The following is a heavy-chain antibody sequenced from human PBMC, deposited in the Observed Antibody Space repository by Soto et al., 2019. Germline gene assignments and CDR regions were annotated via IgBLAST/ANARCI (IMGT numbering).Heavy chain of an antibody. J-gene: IGHJ4*02. CDR2: ISAHTGNT. D-gene: IGHD3-10*02. V-gene: IGHV1-18*01. CDR1: GYTFISYG. CDR3: ARDLFD. Sequence: HVHLVQSGAEVKKPGASVKVSCKTSGYTFISYGITWVRQAPGQGLEWIGWISAHTGNTNYTQKLQGRLTMTTDTSTSTAYMELGSLRSDDTAVYYCARDLFDWGKGTLVTVS.